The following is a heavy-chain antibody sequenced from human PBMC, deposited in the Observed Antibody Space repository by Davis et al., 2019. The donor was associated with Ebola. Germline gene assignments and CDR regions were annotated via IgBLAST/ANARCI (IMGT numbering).Heavy chain of an antibody. CDR1: GGSMSSYY. CDR2: IYYSGST. Sequence: SETLSLTCTVSGGSMSSYYWSWIRQPPGKGLEWIGYIYYSGSTNYNPSLKSRVTISVDTSKNQFSLKLSSVTAADTAVYYCARPLDYGDYGGFDYWGQGTLVTVSS. D-gene: IGHD4-17*01. V-gene: IGHV4-59*08. J-gene: IGHJ4*02. CDR3: ARPLDYGDYGGFDY.